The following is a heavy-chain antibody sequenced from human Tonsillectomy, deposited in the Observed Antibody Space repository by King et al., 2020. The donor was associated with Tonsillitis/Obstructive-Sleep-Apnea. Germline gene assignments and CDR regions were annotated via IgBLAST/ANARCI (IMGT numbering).Heavy chain of an antibody. V-gene: IGHV3-53*01. CDR2: IYSGGST. CDR1: GFTVSSNY. Sequence: VQLVQSGGGLIQPGGSLRLSCAASGFTVSSNYMSWVRQAPGKGLEWVSVIYSGGSTYYADSVKGRFTISRDNSKNTLYLQMNSLRAEDTAVYYCARDQGDYGDYDYYYCYMDVWGKGTTVTVSS. CDR3: ARDQGDYGDYDYYYCYMDV. D-gene: IGHD4-17*01. J-gene: IGHJ6*03.